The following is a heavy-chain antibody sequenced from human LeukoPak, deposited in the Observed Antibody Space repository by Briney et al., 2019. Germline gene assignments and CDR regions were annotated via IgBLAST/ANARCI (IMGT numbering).Heavy chain of an antibody. V-gene: IGHV1-18*01. J-gene: IGHJ5*02. Sequence: ASVKVSCKASGYTFTSYGISWVRQAPGQGLEWMGWISAYNGNTNYAQKPQGRVTMTTDTSTSTAYMELRSLRSDDTAVYYCARDAPTTYYYGSGSYIWFDPWGQGTLVTVSS. D-gene: IGHD3-10*01. CDR3: ARDAPTTYYYGSGSYIWFDP. CDR1: GYTFTSYG. CDR2: ISAYNGNT.